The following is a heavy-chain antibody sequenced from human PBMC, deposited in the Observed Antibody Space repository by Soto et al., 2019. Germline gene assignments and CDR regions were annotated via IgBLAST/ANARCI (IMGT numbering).Heavy chain of an antibody. Sequence: QVQLQESGPGLVKPSQTLSLTCTVSGGSISSGGYYWSWIRQHPGKGLEWIGYIYYSGSTYYNPSLKSRVTRAVDTSKNQFSLKLSSVTAADTAVYYCARERSDDYGDYEGAFDIWGQGTMVTVSS. V-gene: IGHV4-31*03. D-gene: IGHD4-17*01. CDR1: GGSISSGGYY. J-gene: IGHJ3*02. CDR2: IYYSGST. CDR3: ARERSDDYGDYEGAFDI.